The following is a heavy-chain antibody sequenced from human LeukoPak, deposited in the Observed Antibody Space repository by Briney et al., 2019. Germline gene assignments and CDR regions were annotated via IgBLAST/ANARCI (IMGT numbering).Heavy chain of an antibody. CDR2: MNPNSGNT. J-gene: IGHJ4*02. D-gene: IGHD6-13*01. V-gene: IGHV1-8*01. CDR1: GYTFTSYD. Sequence: PGGSLRLSCAASGYTFTSYDMNWVRQATGQGLEWMGWMNPNSGNTGYAQKFQGRVTMTRNTSISTAYMELSSLRSEDTAVYYCARLGGSSLYYFDYWGQGTLVTVSS. CDR3: ARLGGSSLYYFDY.